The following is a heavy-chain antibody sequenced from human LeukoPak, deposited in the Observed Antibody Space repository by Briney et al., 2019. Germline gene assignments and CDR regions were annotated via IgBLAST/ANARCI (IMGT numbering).Heavy chain of an antibody. CDR1: GFTFSSYA. CDR2: ISYDGSNK. D-gene: IGHD3-3*01. V-gene: IGHV3-30-3*01. J-gene: IGHJ4*02. Sequence: GGSLRLSCAASGFTFSSYAMHWVRQAPGKGLEWVAVISYDGSNKYYADSVKGRFTISRDNSKNTLYLQMNSLRAEDTAVYYCARAFARITIFGAALDFDYWGQGTLVTVSS. CDR3: ARAFARITIFGAALDFDY.